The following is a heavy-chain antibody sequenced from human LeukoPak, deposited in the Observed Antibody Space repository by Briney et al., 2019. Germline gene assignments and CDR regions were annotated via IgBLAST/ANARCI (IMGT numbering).Heavy chain of an antibody. V-gene: IGHV2-5*02. Sequence: SGPTLVKPTQTLTLTCTSSGFSLSTSGVGVGWIRQPPGKALEWLALIYWDDDKRYSPSLKSRLTITKDTSKNQVVLTMTNMDPVDTATYYCAHARSSTSYLGHFQHWGQGTLVTVSS. D-gene: IGHD2-2*01. CDR1: GFSLSTSGVG. CDR2: IYWDDDK. J-gene: IGHJ1*01. CDR3: AHARSSTSYLGHFQH.